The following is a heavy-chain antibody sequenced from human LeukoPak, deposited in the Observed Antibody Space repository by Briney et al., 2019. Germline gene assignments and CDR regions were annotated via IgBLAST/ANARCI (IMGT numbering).Heavy chain of an antibody. D-gene: IGHD6-13*01. CDR3: AKDSSSSWYNYYYYGMDV. V-gene: IGHV3-23*01. CDR1: GFTFSSYA. CDR2: ISGSGGST. Sequence: PGGSLRLSCAASGFTFSSYAMSWVRQAPGKGLEWVSAISGSGGSTYYADSVKGRFTISRDNSKNTLYLQMNSLRVEDTAVYYCAKDSSSSWYNYYYYGMDVWGQGTTVTVSS. J-gene: IGHJ6*02.